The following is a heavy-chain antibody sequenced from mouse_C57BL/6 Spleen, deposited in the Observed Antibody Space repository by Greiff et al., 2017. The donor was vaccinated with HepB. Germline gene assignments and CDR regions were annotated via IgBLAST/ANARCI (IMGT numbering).Heavy chain of an antibody. CDR1: GFTFSNYW. V-gene: IGHV6-3*01. D-gene: IGHD2-4*01. CDR2: IRLKSDNYAT. CDR3: TGGDDYDDY. Sequence: EVKLMESGGGLVQPGGSMKLSCVASGFTFSNYWMNWVRQSPEKGLEWVAQIRLKSDNYATHYAESVKGRFTISRDDSKSSVYLQMNNLRAEDTGIYYCTGGDDYDDYWGQGTTLTVSS. J-gene: IGHJ2*01.